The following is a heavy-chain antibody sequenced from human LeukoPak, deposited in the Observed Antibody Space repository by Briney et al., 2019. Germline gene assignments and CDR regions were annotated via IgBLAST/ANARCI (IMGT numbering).Heavy chain of an antibody. D-gene: IGHD3-3*01. CDR3: ARSNPRFLEWLD. Sequence: SETLSLTCAVSGYSISSGYYWGWIRQPPGKGLEWIGSIYHSGSTYYNPSLKSRVTISVDTSKNQFSLKLSSVTAADTAVYYCARSNPRFLEWLDWGQGTLVTVSS. CDR1: GYSISSGYY. J-gene: IGHJ4*02. CDR2: IYHSGST. V-gene: IGHV4-38-2*01.